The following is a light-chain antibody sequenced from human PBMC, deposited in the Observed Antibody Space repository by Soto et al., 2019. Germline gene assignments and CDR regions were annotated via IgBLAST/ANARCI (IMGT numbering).Light chain of an antibody. CDR1: QTVSSAY. J-gene: IGKJ2*01. V-gene: IGKV3-20*01. CDR3: QQYGSSPLYS. Sequence: DIVLTQSPGTLSLSPGERATLSCRTSQTVSSAYLAWYKQKPGQAPRLLIYGASSRATGIPDRFSGSGSGTDFTLTINRLEPEDSAVYYCQQYGSSPLYSVGQGTKVDTK. CDR2: GAS.